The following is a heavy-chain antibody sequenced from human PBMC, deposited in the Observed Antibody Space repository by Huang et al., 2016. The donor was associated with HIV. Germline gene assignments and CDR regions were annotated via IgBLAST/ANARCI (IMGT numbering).Heavy chain of an antibody. CDR1: GGSFSGYY. Sequence: QVQLQQWGAGLLKPSETLSLTCAVYGGSFSGYYWSWIRQSPGKGLEWVGEINHSGITTYNPSLKSRLTLSVDTSKSQFSLKLSSVTAADTAVYYCARERMMSWLDDHDAFDIWGQGTMVTVSS. J-gene: IGHJ3*02. CDR3: ARERMMSWLDDHDAFDI. V-gene: IGHV4-34*01. D-gene: IGHD1-1*01. CDR2: INHSGIT.